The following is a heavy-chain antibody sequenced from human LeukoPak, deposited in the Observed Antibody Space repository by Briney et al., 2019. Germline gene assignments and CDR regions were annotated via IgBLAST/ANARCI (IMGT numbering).Heavy chain of an antibody. V-gene: IGHV3-23*01. D-gene: IGHD3-22*01. CDR1: GFTFSSYA. Sequence: GGSLRLSCAASGFTFSSYAMSWVRQAPGKGLEWVSGISGIGGRTYCADSVKGRFSISRDNSKNTVYLQMNSLRAEDTAVYYCAKVGYYYDSSAYSRDAFDIWGQGTMVTVSS. CDR3: AKVGYYYDSSAYSRDAFDI. CDR2: ISGIGGRT. J-gene: IGHJ3*02.